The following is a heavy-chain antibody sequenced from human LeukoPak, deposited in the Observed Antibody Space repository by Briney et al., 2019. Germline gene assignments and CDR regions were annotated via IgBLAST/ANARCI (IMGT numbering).Heavy chain of an antibody. CDR3: ARDLLTGYSIDY. Sequence: PGGSLRLSCAASGFTFSSYEMNWVRQAPGKGLEWFSYIMSSGSIIYYADSVKARFTISRDNAKNSLYLQMNSLRAEDTAVYYCARDLLTGYSIDYWGQGTLVTVSS. D-gene: IGHD3-9*01. CDR2: IMSSGSII. J-gene: IGHJ4*02. CDR1: GFTFSSYE. V-gene: IGHV3-48*03.